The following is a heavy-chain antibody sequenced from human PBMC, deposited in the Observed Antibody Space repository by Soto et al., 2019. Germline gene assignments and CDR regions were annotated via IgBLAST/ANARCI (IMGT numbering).Heavy chain of an antibody. CDR3: ARHTESMVPNYYYYGMDV. D-gene: IGHD3-10*01. J-gene: IGHJ6*02. V-gene: IGHV5-51*01. CDR1: GYSFTSYW. CDR2: IYLGDSDT. Sequence: GESLKISCKGSGYSFTSYWIGWVRQMPGKGLEWMGIIYLGDSDTRYSPSFQGQVTISADKSISTAYLQWSSLKASDTAMYYCARHTESMVPNYYYYGMDVWGQGTTVTVSS.